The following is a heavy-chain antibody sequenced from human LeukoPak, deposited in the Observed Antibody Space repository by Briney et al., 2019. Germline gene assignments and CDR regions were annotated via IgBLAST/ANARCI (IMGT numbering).Heavy chain of an antibody. CDR3: ARDRRPYYYYGMDV. Sequence: GGSLRLSCAASGFTVSTNYMSWVRQAPGKGLEWVSVIYSGGSTYYADSVKGRFTISRDNSKNTLYLQVNSLRAEDTAVYYCARDRRPYYYYGMDVWGQGTTVTVSS. J-gene: IGHJ6*02. CDR1: GFTVSTNY. D-gene: IGHD3-16*01. V-gene: IGHV3-53*01. CDR2: IYSGGST.